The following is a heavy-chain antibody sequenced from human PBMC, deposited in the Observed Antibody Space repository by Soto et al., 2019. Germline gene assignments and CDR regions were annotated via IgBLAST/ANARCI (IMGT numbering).Heavy chain of an antibody. CDR1: GFTFSSYA. J-gene: IGHJ4*02. Sequence: EVQLLESGGGLAQPGGSLRLSCAASGFTFSSYAMSWVRQAPGKGLEWVSTISGSGGSTYYADFVKGRFTISRDNSKNTLYLQMNSLRAADTAVYYCAKTPRYCSGGSCYGGYFDYWGQGTLVTVSS. D-gene: IGHD2-15*01. CDR2: ISGSGGST. CDR3: AKTPRYCSGGSCYGGYFDY. V-gene: IGHV3-23*01.